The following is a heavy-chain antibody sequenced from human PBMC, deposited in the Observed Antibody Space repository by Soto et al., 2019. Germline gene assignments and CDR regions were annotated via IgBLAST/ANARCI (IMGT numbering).Heavy chain of an antibody. CDR1: GGSFSGSY. CDR2: INHSGST. J-gene: IGHJ4*02. CDR3: ARGTRTDYYWFDY. D-gene: IGHD3-9*01. Sequence: QVQLQQWGAGLLKPSETLSLNCADYGGSFSGSYWSWNRKPPGKGLEWIGEINHSGSTNYNPSLTSRVTRSVATSQTQVYRKLSSVTAADTAAYYCARGTRTDYYWFDYWGQGTLVTVSS. V-gene: IGHV4-34*01.